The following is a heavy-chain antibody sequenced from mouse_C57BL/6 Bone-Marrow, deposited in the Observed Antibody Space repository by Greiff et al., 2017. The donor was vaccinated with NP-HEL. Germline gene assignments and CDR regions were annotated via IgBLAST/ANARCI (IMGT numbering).Heavy chain of an antibody. J-gene: IGHJ2*01. CDR1: GYTFTSYW. Sequence: VQLQQPGAELVMPGASVKLSCKASGYTFTSYWMHWVKQRPGQGLEWIGEIDPSDSYTNYHQKFKGKSTWTVDKSSSTAYRQLSSLTSEDSAVYYCARGDYYGSPYYFDYWGQGTTLTVSS. V-gene: IGHV1-69*01. D-gene: IGHD1-1*01. CDR3: ARGDYYGSPYYFDY. CDR2: IDPSDSYT.